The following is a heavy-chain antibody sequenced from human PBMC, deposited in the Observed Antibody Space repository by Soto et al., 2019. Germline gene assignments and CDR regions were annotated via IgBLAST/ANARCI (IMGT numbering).Heavy chain of an antibody. J-gene: IGHJ6*02. CDR1: GYSFTSYW. Sequence: ESLKISCKGSGYSFTSYWISWVRQMPGKGLEWMGRIDPSDSYTNYSPSFQGHVTISADKSISTAYLQWSSLKASDTAMYYCARAPYCSSTSCYTGGVYYYYYGMDVWGQGTTVTVSS. CDR3: ARAPYCSSTSCYTGGVYYYYYGMDV. V-gene: IGHV5-10-1*01. CDR2: IDPSDSYT. D-gene: IGHD2-2*02.